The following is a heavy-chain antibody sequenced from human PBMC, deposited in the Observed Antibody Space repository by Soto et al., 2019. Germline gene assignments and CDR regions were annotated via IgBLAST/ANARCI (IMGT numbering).Heavy chain of an antibody. CDR3: ARDLGLGVVAAVIKYYGMDV. J-gene: IGHJ6*02. V-gene: IGHV4-31*03. D-gene: IGHD2-2*01. CDR2: MYYSGTT. Sequence: TSETLSLTCTVSGDSVSSGGYYWSRIHQHPGMDLEWIRYMYYSGTTYYNPSLKSRVTISVDTSKNQFSLNLSSVTAADTAVYYCARDLGLGVVAAVIKYYGMDVWGQGTTVTVSS. CDR1: GDSVSSGGYY.